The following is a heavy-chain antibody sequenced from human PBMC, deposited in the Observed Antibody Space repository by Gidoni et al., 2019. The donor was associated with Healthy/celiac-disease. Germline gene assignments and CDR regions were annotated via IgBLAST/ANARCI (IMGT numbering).Heavy chain of an antibody. Sequence: GFTFSSYAMSWVRQAPGKGLEWVSAISGSGGSTYYADSVKGRFTISRDNSKTTLYLQMNSLRAEDTAVYYCAKAPDHTAMVTGFDYWGQGTLVTVSS. CDR1: GFTFSSYA. CDR2: ISGSGGST. CDR3: AKAPDHTAMVTGFDY. D-gene: IGHD5-18*01. V-gene: IGHV3-23*01. J-gene: IGHJ4*02.